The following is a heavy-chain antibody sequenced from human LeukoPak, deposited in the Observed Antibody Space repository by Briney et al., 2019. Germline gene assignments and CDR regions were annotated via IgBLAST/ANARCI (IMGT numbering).Heavy chain of an antibody. D-gene: IGHD3-22*01. V-gene: IGHV3-23*01. CDR2: ISGSGGST. Sequence: GGSLRLSCAASGFTFSSYAMSWVRQAPGKGLEWVSAISGSGGSTYYADSVKGRFTISRDNSKNTLYLQMNSLRAEDTAVYYCAKDQYYYDSSGYYGDAFDIWGQGTMVAVSS. CDR1: GFTFSSYA. CDR3: AKDQYYYDSSGYYGDAFDI. J-gene: IGHJ3*02.